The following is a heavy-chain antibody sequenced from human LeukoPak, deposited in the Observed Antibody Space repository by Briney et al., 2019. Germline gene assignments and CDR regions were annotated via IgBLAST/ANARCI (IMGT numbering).Heavy chain of an antibody. D-gene: IGHD2-2*02. V-gene: IGHV5-51*01. CDR1: GYSFMDYW. CDR3: ARYGIKGCSTTNCYTSYFYYGMDV. Sequence: ESLKISCKGSGYSFMDYWIGWGRQMPGKGADGMGFIVPHDSNTKYSPSFTGKVPISVDNSISTASVKWSSLKAPDTAMYSCARYGIKGCSTTNCYTSYFYYGMDVWGQGTTVTVSS. J-gene: IGHJ6*02. CDR2: IVPHDSNT.